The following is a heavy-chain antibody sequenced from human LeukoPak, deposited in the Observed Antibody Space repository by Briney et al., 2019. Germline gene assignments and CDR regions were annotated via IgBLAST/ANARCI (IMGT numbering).Heavy chain of an antibody. CDR1: GFTFSSYW. CDR2: IKQDGSEK. D-gene: IGHD2-2*01. CDR3: ARDDCSSISCYHNWFDP. J-gene: IGHJ5*02. Sequence: GGSLRLSCAASGFTFSSYWMSWVRQAPGKGLEWVANIKQDGSEKYYVDSVKGRFTISRDNAKNSLYLQMNSLRAEDTAAYYCARDDCSSISCYHNWFDPWGQGTLVTVSS. V-gene: IGHV3-7*01.